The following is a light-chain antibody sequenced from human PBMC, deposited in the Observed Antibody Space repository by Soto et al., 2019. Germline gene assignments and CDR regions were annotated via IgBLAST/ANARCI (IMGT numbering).Light chain of an antibody. Sequence: EIVMTQSPATLSVSPGERAILSCRTSQSVSSNLAWYQQKPGQAPRLLFYGASARATGIPARFSGSGSGTEFTLTISSLQSEDFAVYYCQQYDNWPPVTFGGGTKVEIK. J-gene: IGKJ4*01. CDR1: QSVSSN. V-gene: IGKV3-15*01. CDR2: GAS. CDR3: QQYDNWPPVT.